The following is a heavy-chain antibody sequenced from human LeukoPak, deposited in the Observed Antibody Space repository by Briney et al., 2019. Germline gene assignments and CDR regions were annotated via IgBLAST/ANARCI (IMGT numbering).Heavy chain of an antibody. Sequence: ASVKVSCKASGYTFSGYYMHWVRQGPGQGLEWMGWINPNSGGTNYAQKFQGRVTMTRDTSISTAYMELSRLRSDDTAVYYCARGRKNNWNVYYYYMDVWGKGTTVTVSS. D-gene: IGHD1-20*01. J-gene: IGHJ6*03. CDR1: GYTFSGYY. CDR2: INPNSGGT. CDR3: ARGRKNNWNVYYYYMDV. V-gene: IGHV1-2*02.